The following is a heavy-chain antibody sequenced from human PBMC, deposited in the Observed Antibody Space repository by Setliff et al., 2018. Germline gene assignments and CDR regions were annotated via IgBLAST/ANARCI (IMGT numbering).Heavy chain of an antibody. Sequence: SVKVSCKASGGTFSSYAMNWVRQAPGQGLEWMGGTIPMFGSTSYAQKFQGRVTIITDESTTTAYMELSSLGSEDTAVYYCARARGSGARAFDIWGQGTMVTVSS. CDR3: ARARGSGARAFDI. CDR2: TIPMFGST. V-gene: IGHV1-69*05. CDR1: GGTFSSYA. D-gene: IGHD1-26*01. J-gene: IGHJ3*02.